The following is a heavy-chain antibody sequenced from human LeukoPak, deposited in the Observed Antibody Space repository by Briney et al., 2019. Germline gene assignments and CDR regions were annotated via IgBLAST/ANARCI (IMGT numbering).Heavy chain of an antibody. CDR2: IYSGGST. CDR3: ARRSSGVDWNYVPYYGMDV. Sequence: GGSLRLSCAASGFTVSSNYMSWVRQAPGKGLEWVSVIYSGGSTYYADSVKGRFTISRDNSKNTLYLQMNSLRAEDTAVYYCARRSSGVDWNYVPYYGMDVWGQGTTVTVPS. V-gene: IGHV3-66*04. J-gene: IGHJ6*02. CDR1: GFTVSSNY. D-gene: IGHD1-7*01.